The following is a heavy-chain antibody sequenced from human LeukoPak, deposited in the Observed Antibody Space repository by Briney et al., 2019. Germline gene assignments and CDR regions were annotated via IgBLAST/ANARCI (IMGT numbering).Heavy chain of an antibody. CDR3: ARDYYDSSGYGDY. D-gene: IGHD3-22*01. CDR1: GYSISSGYY. J-gene: IGHJ4*02. CDR2: IYHSGST. Sequence: PSETLSLTCAVSGYSISSGYYWGWIRQPPGKGLEWIGSIYHSGSTYYNPSLKSRVTISVDTSKNQFSLKLSSVTAADTAVYYWARDYYDSSGYGDYWGQGTLVTVSS. V-gene: IGHV4-38-2*02.